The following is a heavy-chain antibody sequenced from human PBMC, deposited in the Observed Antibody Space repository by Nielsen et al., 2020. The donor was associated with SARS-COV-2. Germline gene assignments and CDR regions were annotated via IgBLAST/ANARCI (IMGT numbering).Heavy chain of an antibody. J-gene: IGHJ4*02. D-gene: IGHD6-19*01. CDR2: IYYSGNT. Sequence: SETLSLTCTVSGGSISSGGYYWSWIRQHPGRGLEWIGYIYYSGNTYYNPSLKSRVTISADTSKNQFSLKLSSVTAADTAVYYCSRRTGYSSGWYYWGQGTLVTVSS. CDR3: SRRTGYSSGWYY. CDR1: GGSISSGGYY. V-gene: IGHV4-31*03.